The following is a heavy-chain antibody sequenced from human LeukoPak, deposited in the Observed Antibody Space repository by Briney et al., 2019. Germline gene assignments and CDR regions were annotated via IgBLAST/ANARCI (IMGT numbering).Heavy chain of an antibody. CDR3: ARGGGVLDY. J-gene: IGHJ4*02. CDR2: IFQSGST. Sequence: PSGTLSLTCAVSGASISSSNWWSWVRQPPGKGLEWIGEIFQSGSTNYNPSLKSRVTISVDTSKNQFSLKLSSVTAADTAVYYCARGGGVLDYWGQGTLVTVSS. CDR1: GASISSSNW. D-gene: IGHD3-16*01. V-gene: IGHV4-4*02.